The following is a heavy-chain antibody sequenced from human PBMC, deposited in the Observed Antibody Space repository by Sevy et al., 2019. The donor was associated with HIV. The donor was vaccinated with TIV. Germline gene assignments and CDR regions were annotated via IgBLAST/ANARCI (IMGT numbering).Heavy chain of an antibody. CDR1: GFTFTNYW. V-gene: IGHV3-74*01. D-gene: IGHD3-10*01. CDR2: VDNDGSGT. Sequence: GGSLRLSCAASGFTFTNYWMHWVRQAPGKGLVWVSRVDNDGSGTNYGDSVKGGLTISRDNAKNTVYRQMNSLRAEDTAVYYCTRDKYGIDYWGQGTLVTVSS. CDR3: TRDKYGIDY. J-gene: IGHJ4*02.